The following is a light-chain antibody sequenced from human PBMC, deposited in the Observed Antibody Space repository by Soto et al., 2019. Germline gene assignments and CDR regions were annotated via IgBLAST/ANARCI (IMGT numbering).Light chain of an antibody. CDR1: QSVSSN. V-gene: IGKV3-15*01. CDR2: GAS. Sequence: EIVMTQSPATLSVSPGERATLSCRASQSVSSNLAWYQQKPGQAPRLLIYGASTGATGFPARFSGSGSGTEFTLTISSLQSEDFAVYYWQQYNKWPITFGQGTRLEIK. CDR3: QQYNKWPIT. J-gene: IGKJ5*01.